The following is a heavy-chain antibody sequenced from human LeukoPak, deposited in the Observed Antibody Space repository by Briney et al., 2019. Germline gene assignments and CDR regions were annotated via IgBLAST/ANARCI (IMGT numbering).Heavy chain of an antibody. D-gene: IGHD3-22*01. CDR3: ARESGRHYYDSSGYY. Sequence: PGVSLRLSCAASGFTVSSNYMSWVPQAPGKGREWVSVIYSGGSTYYADSVKGRFTISRDNSKNTLYLQMNSLRAEDTAVYYCARESGRHYYDSSGYYWGQGTLVTVSS. V-gene: IGHV3-66*01. J-gene: IGHJ4*02. CDR1: GFTVSSNY. CDR2: IYSGGST.